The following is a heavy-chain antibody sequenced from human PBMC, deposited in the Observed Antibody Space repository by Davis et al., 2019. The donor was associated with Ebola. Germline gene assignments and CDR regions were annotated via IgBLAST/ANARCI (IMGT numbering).Heavy chain of an antibody. D-gene: IGHD2-15*01. J-gene: IGHJ4*02. CDR3: VERCGGGSCSDY. CDR2: INSDGSST. CDR1: GSTFSTYW. Sequence: GESLKISCAASGSTFSTYWMHWVRQGPGKGLVWVSRINSDGSSTSYADSVKGRFTISRDNSKNTLYLQMNSLRAEDTAVYYCVERCGGGSCSDYWGQGTLVTVSS. V-gene: IGHV3-74*01.